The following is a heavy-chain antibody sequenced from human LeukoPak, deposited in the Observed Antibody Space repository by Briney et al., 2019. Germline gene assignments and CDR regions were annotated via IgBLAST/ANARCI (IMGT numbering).Heavy chain of an antibody. CDR2: IWHDGSRT. CDR1: GFTFSSSA. Sequence: GGSLRLSCTASGFTFSSSAMHWVRQTPGKGLEWVSIIWHDGSRTYYADSVKGRFTISRDNSKNTLYLQMNSLRAEDTAVYYCAKNLCSSVGKCVMDYWGQGTLVTVSS. CDR3: AKNLCSSVGKCVMDY. D-gene: IGHD3-22*01. V-gene: IGHV3-33*06. J-gene: IGHJ4*02.